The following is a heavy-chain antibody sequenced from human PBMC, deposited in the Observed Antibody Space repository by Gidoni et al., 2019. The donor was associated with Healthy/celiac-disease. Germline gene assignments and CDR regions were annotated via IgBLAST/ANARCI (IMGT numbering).Heavy chain of an antibody. Sequence: QVQLVQSGAEVKKPGSSVKVSCKASGGTFSSYALSWVRQAPGQGLEWMGGIIPIFGTANYAQKFQGRVTITADESTSTAYMELSSLRSEDTAVYYCARALTIFGVGSLGYYYYGMDVWGQGTTVTVSS. D-gene: IGHD3-3*01. J-gene: IGHJ6*02. CDR3: ARALTIFGVGSLGYYYYGMDV. CDR1: GGTFSSYA. V-gene: IGHV1-69*01. CDR2: IIPIFGTA.